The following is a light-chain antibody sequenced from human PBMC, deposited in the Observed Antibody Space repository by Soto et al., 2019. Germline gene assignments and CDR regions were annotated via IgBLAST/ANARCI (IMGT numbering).Light chain of an antibody. J-gene: IGKJ1*01. V-gene: IGKV1-5*01. CDR1: QSISSW. Sequence: DIPMTQSPATLSASVGDRVPRTWWASQSISSWLAWYRQKPGKAPKLLIYDASSLESGVPSRFSGSGSGTEFTLSISSLQADDFASYYCQHYMSYPWTFGRGTKVDIK. CDR3: QHYMSYPWT. CDR2: DAS.